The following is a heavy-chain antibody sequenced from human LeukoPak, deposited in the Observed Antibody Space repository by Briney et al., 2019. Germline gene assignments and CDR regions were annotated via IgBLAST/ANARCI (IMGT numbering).Heavy chain of an antibody. D-gene: IGHD3-16*01. CDR2: IYPSDSDT. CDR3: ARCSGGGLNVFLFGGFHY. J-gene: IGHJ4*02. V-gene: IGHV5-51*01. CDR1: GYIFTNYW. Sequence: GESLKISCKGSGYIFTNYWIGWVRQMPGKGLEWMGIIYPSDSDTRYSPSFQGQVTISVDKSTSTAYLQWSSLKASDTAMYYCARCSGGGLNVFLFGGFHYWGQGTLVTVSS.